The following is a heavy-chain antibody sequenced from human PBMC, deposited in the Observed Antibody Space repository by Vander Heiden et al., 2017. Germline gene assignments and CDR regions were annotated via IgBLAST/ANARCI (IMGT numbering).Heavy chain of an antibody. V-gene: IGHV3-23*01. Sequence: EVQLLESGGGLVQPGGSLRLSCAASGFTFSSYAMRWVRQAPGKGLGWGSAISGSGGSTYYADSVKGRFTISRDNSKNTLYLQMNSLRAEDTAVYYCAKDVDTAMAPSYFDYWGQGTLVTVSS. CDR2: ISGSGGST. J-gene: IGHJ4*02. CDR1: GFTFSSYA. CDR3: AKDVDTAMAPSYFDY. D-gene: IGHD5-18*01.